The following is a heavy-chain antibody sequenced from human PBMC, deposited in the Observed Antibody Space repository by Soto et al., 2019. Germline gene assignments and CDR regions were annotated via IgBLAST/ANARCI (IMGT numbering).Heavy chain of an antibody. CDR2: IWYDGSNK. Sequence: QVQLVESGGGVVQPGRSLRLSCAASGFTFSSYGMHWVRQAPGKGLEWVAVIWYDGSNKYYEDSVKGRFTISRDNSKNTLYLQMTSLRAEDTAVYYCARESPGYGMDVWGQGTTVTVSS. CDR1: GFTFSSYG. CDR3: ARESPGYGMDV. J-gene: IGHJ6*02. V-gene: IGHV3-33*01.